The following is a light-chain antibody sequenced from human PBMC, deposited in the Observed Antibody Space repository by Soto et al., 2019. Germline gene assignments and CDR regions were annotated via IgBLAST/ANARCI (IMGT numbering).Light chain of an antibody. CDR1: QSVSSY. CDR2: DAS. CDR3: QQRSNWPPIT. V-gene: IGKV3-11*01. Sequence: EIVLTQSPAAVSLSPGEKATLSCRASQSVSSYLAWYQQKPGQAPRLLIYDASNRATGIPARFSGSGSGTDFTLTISSLEPEDFAVYYCQQRSNWPPITLGQGTGLEI. J-gene: IGKJ5*01.